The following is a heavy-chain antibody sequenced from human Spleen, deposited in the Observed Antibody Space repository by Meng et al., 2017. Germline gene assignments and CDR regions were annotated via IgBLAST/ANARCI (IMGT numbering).Heavy chain of an antibody. Sequence: QVQLQQWGAGLLKPSETLSLTCAVYGESFSGYYWSWIRQPPGKGLEWIGEINHSGGTNYNPSLKSRVTISVDTSKNQFSLKLSSVTAADTAVYYCARSSWYFDLWGRGTLVTVSS. V-gene: IGHV4-34*01. CDR1: GESFSGYY. CDR2: INHSGGT. CDR3: ARSSWYFDL. J-gene: IGHJ2*01.